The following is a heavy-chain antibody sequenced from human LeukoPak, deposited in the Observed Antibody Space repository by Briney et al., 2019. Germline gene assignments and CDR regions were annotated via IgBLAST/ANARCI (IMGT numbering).Heavy chain of an antibody. Sequence: GGSLRLPCAASGFTFSSYSMNWVRQAPGKGLEWVSYISSSSTIYYADSVKGRFTISRDNAKNSLYLQMNSLRAEDTAVYYCARDRYSSGWYQDAFDIWGQGTMVTVSS. J-gene: IGHJ3*02. CDR1: GFTFSSYS. D-gene: IGHD6-19*01. CDR3: ARDRYSSGWYQDAFDI. V-gene: IGHV3-48*01. CDR2: ISSSSTI.